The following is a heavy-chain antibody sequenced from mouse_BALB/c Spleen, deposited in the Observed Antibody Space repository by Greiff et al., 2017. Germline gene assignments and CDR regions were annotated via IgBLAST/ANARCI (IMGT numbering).Heavy chain of an antibody. Sequence: EVQLVESGGGLVQPKGSLKLSCAASGFTFNTYAMNWVRQAPGKGLEWVARIRSKSNNYATYYADSVKDRFTISRDDSQSMLYLQMNNLKTEDTAMYYCVRYGNYVCYAMDYWGQGTSVTVSS. J-gene: IGHJ4*01. CDR1: GFTFNTYA. V-gene: IGHV10-1*02. CDR2: IRSKSNNYAT. CDR3: VRYGNYVCYAMDY. D-gene: IGHD2-1*01.